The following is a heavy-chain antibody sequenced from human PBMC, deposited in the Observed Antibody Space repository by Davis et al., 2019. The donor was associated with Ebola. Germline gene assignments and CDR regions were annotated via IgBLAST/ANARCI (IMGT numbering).Heavy chain of an antibody. CDR2: ISWNSGSI. Sequence: GGSLRLSCAASGFTFSSYAMSWVRQAPGKGLEWVSGISWNSGSIGYADSVKGRFTISRDNAKNSLYLQMNSLRAEDTALYYCAKDSSSQTHYYYGMDVWGQGTTVTVSS. CDR3: AKDSSSQTHYYYGMDV. D-gene: IGHD6-13*01. J-gene: IGHJ6*02. V-gene: IGHV3-9*01. CDR1: GFTFSSYA.